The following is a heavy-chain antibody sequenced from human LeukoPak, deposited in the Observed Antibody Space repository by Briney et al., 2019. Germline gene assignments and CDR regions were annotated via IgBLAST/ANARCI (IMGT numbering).Heavy chain of an antibody. CDR1: GGTFSSYT. V-gene: IGHV1-69*01. CDR3: ARGLGGSGTGTTAYFDY. J-gene: IGHJ4*02. Sequence: SVKVSCKASGGTFSSYTISWVRQAPGQGLKWMGGIVPIFGTSNYAQKFQGRVTITADESTSTVYMELSSLRSEDTAVYYCARGLGGSGTGTTAYFDYWGQGTLVTVSS. D-gene: IGHD1-1*01. CDR2: IVPIFGTS.